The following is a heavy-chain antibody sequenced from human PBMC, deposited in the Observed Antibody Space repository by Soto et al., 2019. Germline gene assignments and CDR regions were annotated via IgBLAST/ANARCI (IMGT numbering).Heavy chain of an antibody. V-gene: IGHV4-59*08. CDR3: ARNYYDSSGHPAPPIDY. D-gene: IGHD3-22*01. Sequence: SETLSLTCTVSGGSINKYFWGWVRQPPGRGLEWIGHIYYSGSTYYNPSLKSRVTISVDTSKNQFSLKLSSVTAADTAVYYCARNYYDSSGHPAPPIDYWGQGTLVTVSS. J-gene: IGHJ4*02. CDR1: GGSINKYF. CDR2: IYYSGST.